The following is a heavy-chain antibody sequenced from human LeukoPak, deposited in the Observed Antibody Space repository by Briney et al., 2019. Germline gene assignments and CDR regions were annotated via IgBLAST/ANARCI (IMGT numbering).Heavy chain of an antibody. CDR2: MNPNSGNT. CDR1: GYTFTSYD. V-gene: IGHV1-8*01. CDR3: ARATIEYSSSSGGYYFDY. D-gene: IGHD6-6*01. J-gene: IGHJ4*02. Sequence: ASVKVSCKASGYTFTSYDINWVRQATGQGLEWMGWMNPNSGNTGYAQKFQGRVTMTRNTSISTAYMELSGLRSEDTAVYYCARATIEYSSSSGGYYFDYWGQGTLVTVSS.